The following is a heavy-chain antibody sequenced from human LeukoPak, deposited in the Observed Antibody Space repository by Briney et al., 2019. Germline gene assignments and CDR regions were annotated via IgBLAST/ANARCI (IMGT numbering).Heavy chain of an antibody. CDR1: GGSISGSSYY. D-gene: IGHD3-22*01. Sequence: SETLSLTCTVSGGSISGSSYYWGWIRQPPGKGLEWIGYIYYSGSTYHNPSLKSRVTISVDTSKNQFSLKLSSVTAADTAVYYCARVPYYYDSSGYWNWFDPWGQGTLVTVSS. V-gene: IGHV4-30-4*08. CDR3: ARVPYYYDSSGYWNWFDP. J-gene: IGHJ5*02. CDR2: IYYSGST.